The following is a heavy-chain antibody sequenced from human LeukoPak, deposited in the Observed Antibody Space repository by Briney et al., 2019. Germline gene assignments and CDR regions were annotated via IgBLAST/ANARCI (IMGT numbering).Heavy chain of an antibody. D-gene: IGHD1-26*01. V-gene: IGHV3-23*01. CDR3: AKGGWYSGSYYFVY. CDR1: GFTFSSYA. J-gene: IGHJ4*02. Sequence: GGSLRLSCAPSGFTFSSYAMSWVRQAPGKGLEWVSAISGSGGSTYYADSVKGRFTISRDNSKNTLYLQMNSLRAEDTAVYYCAKGGWYSGSYYFVYWGQGTLVTVSS. CDR2: ISGSGGST.